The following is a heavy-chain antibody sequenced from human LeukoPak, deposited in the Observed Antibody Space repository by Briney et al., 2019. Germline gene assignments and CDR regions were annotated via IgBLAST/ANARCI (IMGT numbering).Heavy chain of an antibody. CDR1: GYIFTSYG. CDR2: ISAYNGNT. D-gene: IGHD1-26*01. CDR3: ARWDYYYMDV. V-gene: IGHV1-18*01. Sequence: VASVKVSCKASGYIFTSYGISWVRQAPGQGLEWMGWISAYNGNTNYAQKLQGRVTITTDTSTSTAYMELRSLRSDDTAVYYCARWDYYYMDVWGKGTTVTVSS. J-gene: IGHJ6*03.